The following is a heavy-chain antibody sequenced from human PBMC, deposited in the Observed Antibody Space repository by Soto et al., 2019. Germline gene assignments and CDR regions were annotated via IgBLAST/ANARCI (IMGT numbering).Heavy chain of an antibody. CDR2: INPNSGGT. D-gene: IGHD1-20*01. CDR3: AREMITGTTGPYYYYGMDV. Sequence: ASVKVSCKAPGYTFTGYYMHWVRQAPGQGLEWMGWINPNSGGTNYAQKFQGRVTMTRDTSISTAYMELSRLRSDDTAVYYCAREMITGTTGPYYYYGMDVWGQGTTVTVSS. J-gene: IGHJ6*02. V-gene: IGHV1-2*02. CDR1: GYTFTGYY.